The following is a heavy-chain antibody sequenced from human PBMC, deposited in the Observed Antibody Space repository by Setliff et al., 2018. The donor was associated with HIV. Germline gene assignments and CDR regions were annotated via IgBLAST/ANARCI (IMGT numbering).Heavy chain of an antibody. CDR3: ARGATSYYYDSSGYYFFDY. D-gene: IGHD3-22*01. CDR2: IIPIFGTA. J-gene: IGHJ4*02. Sequence: SVKVSCKASGGTFSSYAISWVRQAPGQGLEWMGGIIPIFGTANYAQKFQGRVTITADESTSTAYMELSSLRSEDTAVYYCARGATSYYYDSSGYYFFDYWGQGTLVTVSS. CDR1: GGTFSSYA. V-gene: IGHV1-69*13.